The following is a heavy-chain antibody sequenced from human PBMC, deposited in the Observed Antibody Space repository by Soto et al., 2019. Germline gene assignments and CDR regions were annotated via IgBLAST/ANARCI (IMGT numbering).Heavy chain of an antibody. CDR1: GFTFSNYW. D-gene: IGHD1-26*01. Sequence: EVQLVESGGGLVQPGGSLRLSCAPSGFTFSNYWMHWVRQAPGKGLEWVSRINEDGSVISYADSVKGRCTISRDNGKNTLYLQMNRLRVEDTAVYYCVRDLIIVVTPGDDFDNWGQGTLVTVSS. J-gene: IGHJ4*02. CDR2: INEDGSVI. CDR3: VRDLIIVVTPGDDFDN. V-gene: IGHV3-74*01.